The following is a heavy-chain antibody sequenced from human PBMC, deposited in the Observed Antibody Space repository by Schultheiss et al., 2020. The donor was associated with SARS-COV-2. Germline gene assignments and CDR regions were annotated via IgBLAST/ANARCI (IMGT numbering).Heavy chain of an antibody. CDR3: AKYRGWYARPPLLFDY. D-gene: IGHD6-19*01. J-gene: IGHJ4*02. Sequence: GESLKISCAASGFTFSTYTMHCVRQAPGKGLDWVAVISYDGRNKYYADSVKGRFTISRDNSKNTLYLQMNSLRSDDTAVYYCAKYRGWYARPPLLFDYWGQGILVTVSS. CDR1: GFTFSTYT. V-gene: IGHV3-30-3*02. CDR2: ISYDGRNK.